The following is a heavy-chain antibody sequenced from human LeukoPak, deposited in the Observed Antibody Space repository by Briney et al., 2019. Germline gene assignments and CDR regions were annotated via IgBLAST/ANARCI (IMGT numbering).Heavy chain of an antibody. Sequence: SETLSLTCTVSCGSVSTIDYYWGWIRQPPGKGPEGIWSVFYSGSTLYNVPLKRRGPISINTSKNQFSPKLNAVAAADTAMYYCAREAAVSSDDAFDLWGQGTMVTVS. V-gene: IGHV4-39*07. CDR3: AREAAVSSDDAFDL. D-gene: IGHD6-19*01. J-gene: IGHJ3*01. CDR1: CGSVSTIDYY. CDR2: VFYSGST.